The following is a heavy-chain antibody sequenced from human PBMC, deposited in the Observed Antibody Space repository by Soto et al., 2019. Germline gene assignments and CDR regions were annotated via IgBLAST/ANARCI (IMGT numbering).Heavy chain of an antibody. V-gene: IGHV3-48*02. CDR2: ISSSSAAI. CDR1: GFTLTPYS. CDR3: ARDDSGFSGSHYIDYFNY. Sequence: PGGSLRLSCAASGFTLTPYSMNWVRQAPGKRLEWVSYISSSSAAIFYADSVKGRFTVSRDNAKNSLYLQMNSLRDDDTAVYYCARDDSGFSGSHYIDYFNYWGQGALVTVSS. J-gene: IGHJ4*02. D-gene: IGHD1-26*01.